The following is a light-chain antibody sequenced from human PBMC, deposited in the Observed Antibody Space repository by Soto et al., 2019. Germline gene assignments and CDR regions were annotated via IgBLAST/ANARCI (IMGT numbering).Light chain of an antibody. V-gene: IGKV1-5*01. J-gene: IGKJ2*01. Sequence: DIQMTQSPSTLSASVGDRVTITCRASQSIISWLAWYQQKPGKAPKLLIYDASSLESGVTSRFSGSGYGTEFTLTISSLQPDDFATYSCHQYKSYSPYTFGQGTKLEIK. CDR1: QSIISW. CDR3: HQYKSYSPYT. CDR2: DAS.